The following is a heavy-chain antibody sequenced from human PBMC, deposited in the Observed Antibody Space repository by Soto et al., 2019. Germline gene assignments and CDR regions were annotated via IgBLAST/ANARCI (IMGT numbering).Heavy chain of an antibody. CDR1: GGTFSSYA. V-gene: IGHV1-69*06. Sequence: SVKVSCKASGGTFSSYAISWVRQAPGQGLEWMGGIIPIFGTANYAQKFQGRVTITADKSTSTAYMELSSLRSEDTAVYYCARVIVPEMSNFDYWGQGTLVTVSS. CDR3: ARVIVPEMSNFDY. CDR2: IIPIFGTA. J-gene: IGHJ4*02. D-gene: IGHD1-26*01.